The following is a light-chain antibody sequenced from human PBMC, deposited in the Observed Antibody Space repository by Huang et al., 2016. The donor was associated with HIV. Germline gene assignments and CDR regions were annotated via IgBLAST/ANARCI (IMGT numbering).Light chain of an antibody. CDR2: GAS. CDR1: QSITSN. J-gene: IGKJ5*01. V-gene: IGKV3D-15*01. Sequence: EIVMTQSPATLSVSPGERATLSCGASQSITSNLAWYRQKPGQAPRLLIYGASTRATGIPAMFRCNGSVTEFTLTISSLQSEDFAVYYCQQYNNWPPITFGQGTRLEIK. CDR3: QQYNNWPPIT.